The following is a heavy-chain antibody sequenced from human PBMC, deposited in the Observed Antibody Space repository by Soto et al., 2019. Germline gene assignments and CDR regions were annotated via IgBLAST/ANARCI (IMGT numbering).Heavy chain of an antibody. Sequence: GGSLRLSCAASGFTFSSYGMHWVRQAPGKGLEWVAVIWYDGSNKYYADSVKGRFTISRDNSKNTLYLQMNSLRAEDTAVYYCARGPSSFWSGYSTQWGQGTLVTVSS. V-gene: IGHV3-33*01. D-gene: IGHD3-3*01. CDR3: ARGPSSFWSGYSTQ. J-gene: IGHJ4*02. CDR2: IWYDGSNK. CDR1: GFTFSSYG.